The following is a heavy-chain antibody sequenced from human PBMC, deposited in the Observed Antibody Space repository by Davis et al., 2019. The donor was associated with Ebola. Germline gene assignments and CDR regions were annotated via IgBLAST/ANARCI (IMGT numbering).Heavy chain of an antibody. Sequence: PGGSLRLSCAASGFTFSSYGMHWVRQAPGKGLEWVAVISYDGSNKYYADSVKGRFTISRDNSKNTLYLQMNSLRAEDTAVYYCAKGGYSYGRHHDAFDIWGQGTMVTVSS. V-gene: IGHV3-30*18. D-gene: IGHD5-18*01. CDR1: GFTFSSYG. CDR3: AKGGYSYGRHHDAFDI. CDR2: ISYDGSNK. J-gene: IGHJ3*02.